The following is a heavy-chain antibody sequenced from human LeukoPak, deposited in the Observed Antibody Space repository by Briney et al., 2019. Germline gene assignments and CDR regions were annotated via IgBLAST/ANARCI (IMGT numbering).Heavy chain of an antibody. Sequence: GGSLRLSCVGSGFTFSSYWMTWVRQAPGKGLEWVANMNQDETEKYYLDSVKGRFTISRDNAKKSLYLQMNSLRAEDTAVYYCATGFGSDYWGQGTLVTVSS. J-gene: IGHJ4*02. CDR1: GFTFSSYW. CDR3: ATGFGSDY. D-gene: IGHD1-26*01. CDR2: MNQDETEK. V-gene: IGHV3-7*01.